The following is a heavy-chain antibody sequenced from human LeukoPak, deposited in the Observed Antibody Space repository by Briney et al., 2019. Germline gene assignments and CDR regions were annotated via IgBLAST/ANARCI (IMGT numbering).Heavy chain of an antibody. Sequence: GGSLRLSCAASGFTFSSYWMHWVRQAPGKGLVWVSRISSDGSSTNYADSVKGRFTISRDNVKNTLYLRMNSLRAEDTAMYYCARDKYGGNSNAFDIWGQGTMVTVSS. J-gene: IGHJ3*02. V-gene: IGHV3-74*01. CDR3: ARDKYGGNSNAFDI. D-gene: IGHD4-23*01. CDR1: GFTFSSYW. CDR2: ISSDGSST.